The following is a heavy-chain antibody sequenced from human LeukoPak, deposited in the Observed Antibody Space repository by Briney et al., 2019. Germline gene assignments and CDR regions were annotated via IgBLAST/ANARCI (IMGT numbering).Heavy chain of an antibody. D-gene: IGHD3-10*01. V-gene: IGHV3-11*01. J-gene: IGHJ4*02. CDR3: TRETYHYTSGN. CDR2: ISGSGDII. CDR1: GFIFSDFY. Sequence: GGSLRLSCAASGFIFSDFYMSWVRQAPGKGLEWVSYISGSGDIIYYSDSVKGRFAVSRDNVKNSVYLQMNSLRAADTAVYFCTRETYHYTSGNWGQGTLVTVSS.